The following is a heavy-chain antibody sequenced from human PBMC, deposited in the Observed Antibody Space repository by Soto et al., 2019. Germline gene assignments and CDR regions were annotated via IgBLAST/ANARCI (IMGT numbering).Heavy chain of an antibody. Sequence: GGSLRLSCAASGFTFSGSAIHWVRQASGKGLEWVGRVRRKVNNYATAYAVSVKGRFTISRDDSKNTAYLQMNSLKTEDTAVYFCTRLGYDSSGPTTGDAFDIWGQGTMVTVSS. V-gene: IGHV3-73*01. CDR1: GFTFSGSA. CDR2: VRRKVNNYAT. J-gene: IGHJ3*02. CDR3: TRLGYDSSGPTTGDAFDI. D-gene: IGHD3-22*01.